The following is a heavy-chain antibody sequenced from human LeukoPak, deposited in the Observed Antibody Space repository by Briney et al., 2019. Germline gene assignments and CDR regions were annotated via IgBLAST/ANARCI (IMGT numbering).Heavy chain of an antibody. Sequence: SETLSLTCTVSGGSISSYYWSWIRQPPGKGLEWIGYIYYSGSTNYNPSLKSRVTISVDTSKNQFSLNLSSVTAADTAVYYCARYSSGWRSFDIWGQGPMVTVSS. V-gene: IGHV4-59*01. D-gene: IGHD6-19*01. CDR2: IYYSGST. J-gene: IGHJ3*02. CDR1: GGSISSYY. CDR3: ARYSSGWRSFDI.